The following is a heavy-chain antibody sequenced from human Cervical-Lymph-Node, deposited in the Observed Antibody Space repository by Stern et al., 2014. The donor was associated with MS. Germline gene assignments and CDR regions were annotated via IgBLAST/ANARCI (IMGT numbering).Heavy chain of an antibody. D-gene: IGHD3-16*02. J-gene: IGHJ4*02. CDR1: GFSLSTSGMC. CDR3: ARTRTHYDYVWGSYRYPFDY. V-gene: IGHV2-70*01. Sequence: QVTLREPGPALVKPTQTLTLTCTFSGFSLSTSGMCVSWIRQPPGKALEWLALIDWDDDKYYSTSLKTRLTISKDTSKNQVVLTMTNMDPVDTATYYCARTRTHYDYVWGSYRYPFDYWGQGTLVTVSS. CDR2: IDWDDDK.